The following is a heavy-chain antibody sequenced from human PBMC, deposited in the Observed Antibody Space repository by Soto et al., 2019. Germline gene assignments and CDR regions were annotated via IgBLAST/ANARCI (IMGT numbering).Heavy chain of an antibody. V-gene: IGHV3-23*01. Sequence: EVQLMESGGGLVQPGGSLRLSCASSGFTLSMSAVNWVRQAPGKGLEWVSYISASGDRTYYADSVKGRFTISRDRSKNTVSLQMDSLRAEDTAVYYCAKDRGIIVKAGDAFDVWGQGTKGTVSS. D-gene: IGHD3-16*02. CDR2: ISASGDRT. CDR3: AKDRGIIVKAGDAFDV. CDR1: GFTLSMSA. J-gene: IGHJ3*01.